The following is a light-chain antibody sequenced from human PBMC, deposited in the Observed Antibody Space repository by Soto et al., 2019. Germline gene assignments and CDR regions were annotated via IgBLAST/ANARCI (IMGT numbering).Light chain of an antibody. CDR1: SSNIGAGYD. CDR3: QSYDSSLSGVV. Sequence: QSVLTQPPSVSGAPGQRVTISCTGSSSNIGAGYDVHWYQQLPGTAPKLLIYGNSNRPSGVPDRFSGSKSGTSASLAITGLRDHDEPDYYCQSYDSSLSGVVFGGGTKRTLL. CDR2: GNS. V-gene: IGLV1-40*01. J-gene: IGLJ2*01.